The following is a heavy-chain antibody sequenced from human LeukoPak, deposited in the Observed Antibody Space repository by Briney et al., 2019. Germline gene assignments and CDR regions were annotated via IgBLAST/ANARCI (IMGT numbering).Heavy chain of an antibody. Sequence: GGSLRLSCVASGFTFNTYWMSWVRPAPGKVLEWVANIKQDGSEKYYLDSLEGRFTISRDNVKNSVYLQINRLRAEDSAVYYCARRGTIAVPVFWFDPWGQGTLVIVSS. J-gene: IGHJ5*02. V-gene: IGHV3-7*01. CDR1: GFTFNTYW. D-gene: IGHD6-19*01. CDR2: IKQDGSEK. CDR3: ARRGTIAVPVFWFDP.